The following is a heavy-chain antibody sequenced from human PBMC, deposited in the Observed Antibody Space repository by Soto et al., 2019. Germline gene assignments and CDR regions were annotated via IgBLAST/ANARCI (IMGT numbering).Heavy chain of an antibody. V-gene: IGHV3-30*18. Sequence: QVQLVESGGGVVQPGRSLRLSCAASGFTFSSYGMHWVRQAPGKGLEWVAVISYDGSNKYYADSVKGRFTISRDNSKNTLYLQMNSLRAEDTAVYYCAKGGYSGSYSIPIDYWGQGTLVTVSS. J-gene: IGHJ4*02. CDR3: AKGGYSGSYSIPIDY. CDR1: GFTFSSYG. D-gene: IGHD3-10*01. CDR2: ISYDGSNK.